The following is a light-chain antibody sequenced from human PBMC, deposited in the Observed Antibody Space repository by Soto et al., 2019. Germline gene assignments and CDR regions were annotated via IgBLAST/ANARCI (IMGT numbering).Light chain of an antibody. Sequence: EIVLTQSPGTLSLSPGERATLFCRASQSISSNYLAWYQQKPGQAPRLLIYGASSRATGIPDRFSGSGSATGFTLTISRLEPEDFAVYYCQQYGTSPPLTFGGGTKVEIK. CDR1: QSISSNY. CDR3: QQYGTSPPLT. J-gene: IGKJ4*01. CDR2: GAS. V-gene: IGKV3-20*01.